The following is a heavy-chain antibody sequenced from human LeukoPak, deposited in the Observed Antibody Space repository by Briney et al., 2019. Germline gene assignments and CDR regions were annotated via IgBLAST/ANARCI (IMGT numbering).Heavy chain of an antibody. Sequence: ASVKVSCKASGHTLTDYSLHWVRQAPGQGLEWMGWINPFSGVTRNAPKFQGWVTMTRGTSINTAYMELSGLTFDDTAVYYCATPLGYCSGDSCPYDAFDVWGQGTMVTVSS. CDR3: ATPLGYCSGDSCPYDAFDV. CDR1: GHTLTDYS. CDR2: INPFSGVT. J-gene: IGHJ3*01. V-gene: IGHV1-2*04. D-gene: IGHD2-15*01.